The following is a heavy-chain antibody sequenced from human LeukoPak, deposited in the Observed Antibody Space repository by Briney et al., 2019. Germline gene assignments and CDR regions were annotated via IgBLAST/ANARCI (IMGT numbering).Heavy chain of an antibody. CDR1: GFTFSSYG. Sequence: GGSLRLSCAASGFTFSSYGMHWVRQAPGKGLEWVAFIRYDGSNKYYADSVKGRFTISRDNSKNTLYLHMNRLRAEDTAVYYCAKDPNRYDSSIYYCAYWGQGTLVTVSS. CDR3: AKDPNRYDSSIYYCAY. D-gene: IGHD3-22*01. CDR2: IRYDGSNK. J-gene: IGHJ4*02. V-gene: IGHV3-30*02.